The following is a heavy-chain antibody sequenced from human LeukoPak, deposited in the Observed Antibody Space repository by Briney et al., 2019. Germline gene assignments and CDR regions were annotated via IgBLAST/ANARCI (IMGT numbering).Heavy chain of an antibody. V-gene: IGHV3-30*18. Sequence: GGSLRLSCAASGFTFRTFAMHWVRQAPGKGLEWVAVISYDGSNKYYADSVKGRFTISRDNSKNTLYLQMNSLRAEDTAVYYCAKDLQNGWSLDYWGQGTLVTVSS. CDR3: AKDLQNGWSLDY. J-gene: IGHJ4*02. D-gene: IGHD6-19*01. CDR2: ISYDGSNK. CDR1: GFTFRTFA.